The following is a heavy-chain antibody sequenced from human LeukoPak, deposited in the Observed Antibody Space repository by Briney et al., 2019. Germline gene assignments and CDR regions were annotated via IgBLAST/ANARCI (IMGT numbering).Heavy chain of an antibody. Sequence: ASVKVSCKASGYTFTGYYMHWVRQAPGQGLEWMGWINPNSGGTNYAQKFQGRVTMTRNTSISTAYMELSRLRSDDTAVYYCARSIVVVTSYYFDYWGQGTLVTVSS. CDR1: GYTFTGYY. D-gene: IGHD3-22*01. CDR2: INPNSGGT. J-gene: IGHJ4*02. V-gene: IGHV1-2*02. CDR3: ARSIVVVTSYYFDY.